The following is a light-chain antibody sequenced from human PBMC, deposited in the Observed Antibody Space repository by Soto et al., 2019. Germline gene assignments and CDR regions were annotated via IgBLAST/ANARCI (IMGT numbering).Light chain of an antibody. V-gene: IGKV3-20*01. CDR3: QQYGSSPPWT. CDR1: QSVSSSY. J-gene: IGKJ1*01. CDR2: GAS. Sequence: EIVLTQSPGTLSLSPGERATLSCRASQSVSSSYLTWYQQKPGQAPRLLIYGASSRATGIPDRFSGSGSGTDFALTISSLEPEDFAVYYCQQYGSSPPWTFGQRTKVDIK.